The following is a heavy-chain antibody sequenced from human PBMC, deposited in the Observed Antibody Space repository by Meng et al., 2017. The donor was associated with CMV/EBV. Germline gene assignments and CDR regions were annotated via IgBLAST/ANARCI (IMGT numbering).Heavy chain of an antibody. J-gene: IGHJ3*02. CDR1: GYSFTSYW. CDR2: IYPGDSDT. V-gene: IGHV5-51*01. CDR3: ARRTYDILTGYYLDAFDI. Sequence: GESLKISCKGSGYSFTSYWIGWVRQMPGKGLEWMGIIYPGDSDTRYSPSFQGQVTISADKSISTAYLQWSSLKASDTAMYYCARRTYDILTGYYLDAFDIWGQGTTVTVSS. D-gene: IGHD3-9*01.